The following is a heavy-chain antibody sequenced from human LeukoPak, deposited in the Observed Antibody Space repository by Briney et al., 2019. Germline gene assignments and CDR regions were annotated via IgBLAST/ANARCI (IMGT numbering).Heavy chain of an antibody. Sequence: GASVKVSCKTSGYTFTDYNLHWVRQAPGQRLEWMGIIKPSGGDTSYAQTFQGRVFMTRDTSTSTVYMGLSILKSEDTAVYYCARVRDGYNAAYDIWGQGTMVTVSS. CDR3: ARVRDGYNAAYDI. V-gene: IGHV1-46*01. D-gene: IGHD5-24*01. CDR1: GYTFTDYN. J-gene: IGHJ3*02. CDR2: IKPSGGDT.